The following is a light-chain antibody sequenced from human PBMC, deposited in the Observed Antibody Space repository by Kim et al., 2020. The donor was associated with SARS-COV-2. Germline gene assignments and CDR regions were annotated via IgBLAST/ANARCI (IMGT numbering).Light chain of an antibody. Sequence: GQSITISCTGTSRDVGGYNYVSWYQQCPGKAPELLIYDVNKRPSGVSIRFSGSKSGNTASLTISRLRAEDEADYYCSSYTSSNTWVFGGGTKLTVL. CDR2: DVN. CDR1: SRDVGGYNY. J-gene: IGLJ3*02. V-gene: IGLV2-14*03. CDR3: SSYTSSNTWV.